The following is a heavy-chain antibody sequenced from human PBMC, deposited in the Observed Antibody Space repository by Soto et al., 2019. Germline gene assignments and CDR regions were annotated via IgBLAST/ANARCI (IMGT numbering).Heavy chain of an antibody. D-gene: IGHD2-15*01. CDR1: GYTVTSYG. Sequence: ASVKVSCKASGYTVTSYGISWVGQAPGKRGEGMGWISAYNVNTNYAQKLQGRVTMTTDTSTSTAYMELRSLRSVDTAVYYCARVGGPYYMDVWGKGTTVTVSS. V-gene: IGHV1-18*01. J-gene: IGHJ6*03. CDR2: ISAYNVNT. CDR3: ARVGGPYYMDV.